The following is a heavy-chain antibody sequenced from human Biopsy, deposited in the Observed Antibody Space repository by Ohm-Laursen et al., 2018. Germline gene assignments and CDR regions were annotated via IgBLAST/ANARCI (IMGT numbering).Heavy chain of an antibody. Sequence: SLRHSCAASGFTFENYAMNWVRQAPGKGLEWVSGISWNSGSVVYADSVKGRFTISRDNAKNFLYLQMHSLRAEDTAFYYCAKASGYSSGWPIDYWGQGNLVTVSS. V-gene: IGHV3-9*01. J-gene: IGHJ4*02. CDR3: AKASGYSSGWPIDY. D-gene: IGHD6-19*01. CDR2: ISWNSGSV. CDR1: GFTFENYA.